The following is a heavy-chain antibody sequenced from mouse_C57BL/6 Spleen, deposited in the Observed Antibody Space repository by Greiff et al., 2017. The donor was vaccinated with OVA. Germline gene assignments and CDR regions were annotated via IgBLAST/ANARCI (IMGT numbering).Heavy chain of an antibody. V-gene: IGHV1-50*01. CDR2: IDPSDSYT. CDR3: ARLKGTEGWFDD. Sequence: QVQLQQSGAELVKPGASVKLSCKASGYTFTSYWMQWVKQRPGQGLEWIGEIDPSDSYTNYNQKFKGKATLTVDTSSSTAYMQLSSLTSEDSAVYYCARLKGTEGWFDDWGKGTTRTVSS. CDR1: GYTFTSYW. J-gene: IGHJ2*01. D-gene: IGHD1-3*01.